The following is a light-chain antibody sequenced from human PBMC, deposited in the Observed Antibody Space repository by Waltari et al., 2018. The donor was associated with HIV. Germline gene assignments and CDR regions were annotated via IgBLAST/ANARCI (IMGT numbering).Light chain of an antibody. V-gene: IGKV4-1*01. CDR3: QQYYSTPGT. CDR2: WAS. Sequence: DIVMTQSPDSLAVSLGERATINCKSSQSVLYSSNNKNYLAWYQQKPGKPPKLLIYWASTRESGVPDRCSGSGSGTDFTLTISSLQAEDVAVYYCQQYYSTPGTFGQGTKLEIK. J-gene: IGKJ2*01. CDR1: QSVLYSSNNKNY.